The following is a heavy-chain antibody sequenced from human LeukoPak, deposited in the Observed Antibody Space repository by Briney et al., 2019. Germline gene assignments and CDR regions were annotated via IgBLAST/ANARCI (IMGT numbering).Heavy chain of an antibody. Sequence: ASVKVSCKASGYTFTGYYMHWVRQAPGQGLEWMGWINPKSGGTNSALNFQGRVTMTTDTSTSTAYMELRSLRSDDTAVYYCARAMYYYDSSGHRGYAFDIWGQGTMVTVSS. CDR2: INPKSGGT. CDR1: GYTFTGYY. CDR3: ARAMYYYDSSGHRGYAFDI. D-gene: IGHD3-22*01. V-gene: IGHV1-2*02. J-gene: IGHJ3*02.